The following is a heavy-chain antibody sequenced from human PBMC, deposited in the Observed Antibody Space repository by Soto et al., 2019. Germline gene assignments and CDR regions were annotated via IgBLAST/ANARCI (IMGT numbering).Heavy chain of an antibody. J-gene: IGHJ4*02. Sequence: ASVKVSCKTSGYTFSNYAISWVRQAPGQGLEWMGWVSPYNGNANYTEKFQGRVSMTTDTSTTTAYMELTSLTSDDTAIYYCARAISLIMGAPAYWGPTTLLTVST. CDR2: VSPYNGNA. D-gene: IGHD2-8*01. V-gene: IGHV1-18*04. CDR3: ARAISLIMGAPAY. CDR1: GYTFSNYA.